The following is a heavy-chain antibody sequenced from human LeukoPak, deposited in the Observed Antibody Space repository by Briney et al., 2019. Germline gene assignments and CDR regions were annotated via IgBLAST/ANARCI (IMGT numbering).Heavy chain of an antibody. D-gene: IGHD6-13*01. J-gene: IGHJ4*02. Sequence: ASVKVSCKASGYTFTGYYMNWVRQAPGQGLEWMGWINPNSGGTNYAQRFQGRVTMTGDTSISTAYMELSSLRSDDTAVYYCASRKQQLVRSGHSFDYWGQGTLVTVSS. CDR1: GYTFTGYY. CDR2: INPNSGGT. CDR3: ASRKQQLVRSGHSFDY. V-gene: IGHV1-2*02.